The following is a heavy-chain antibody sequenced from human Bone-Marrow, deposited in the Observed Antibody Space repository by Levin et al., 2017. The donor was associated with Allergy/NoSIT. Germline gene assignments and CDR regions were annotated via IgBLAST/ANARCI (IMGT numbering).Heavy chain of an antibody. D-gene: IGHD1-26*01. CDR1: GFIFDNYG. CDR3: ARVVYSGSCYYFDY. V-gene: IGHV3-20*01. Sequence: SGGSLRLSCAASGFIFDNYGMSWVRQAPGKGLEWVSGINWNGGSTGYADSVKGRFTISRDNAKNSLFLQMTSLGAEDTACYDCARVVYSGSCYYFDYWGQGTLVTVSS. J-gene: IGHJ4*02. CDR2: INWNGGST.